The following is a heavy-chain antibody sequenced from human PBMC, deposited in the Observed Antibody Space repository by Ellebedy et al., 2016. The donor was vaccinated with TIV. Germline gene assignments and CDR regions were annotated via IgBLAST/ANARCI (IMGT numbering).Heavy chain of an antibody. J-gene: IGHJ4*02. D-gene: IGHD6-19*01. Sequence: PGGSLRLSCTASGFTFGDYSMNWVRQAPGKGLEWVSSISSSGIYIHYADSVRGRFTISRDNAKNSLYLQMNSLRAEDTAVYYCVWAMAVAGDPDGSGYWGQGTLVTVSS. V-gene: IGHV3-21*01. CDR2: ISSSGIYI. CDR3: VWAMAVAGDPDGSGY. CDR1: GFTFGDYS.